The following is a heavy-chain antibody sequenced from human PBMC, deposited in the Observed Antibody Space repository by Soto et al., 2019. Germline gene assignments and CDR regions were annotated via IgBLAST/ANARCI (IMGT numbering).Heavy chain of an antibody. D-gene: IGHD3-22*01. CDR3: ARDSLYYYDSSGPYYYYGMDV. Sequence: SVKVSCKASGGTFSSYAISWVRQAPGQGLEWMGGIIPIFGTANYARKFQGRVTITADESTSTAYMELSSLRSEDTAVYYCARDSLYYYDSSGPYYYYGMDVWGQGTTVTVSS. CDR1: GGTFSSYA. J-gene: IGHJ6*02. V-gene: IGHV1-69*13. CDR2: IIPIFGTA.